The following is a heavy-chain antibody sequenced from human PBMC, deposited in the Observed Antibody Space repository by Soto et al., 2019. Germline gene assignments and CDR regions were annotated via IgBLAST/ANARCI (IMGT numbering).Heavy chain of an antibody. Sequence: QVQLQESGPGLVKPSGTLSLTCAVSGGSISSSNWWSWVRQPPGKGLEWIGEIYHSGSTNYNPSLKSRVTIXXDXSXTQFSLKLSSVTAADTAVYYCAREVAVAGTGLGFDPWGQGTLVTVSS. J-gene: IGHJ5*02. V-gene: IGHV4-4*02. D-gene: IGHD6-19*01. CDR2: IYHSGST. CDR1: GGSISSSNW. CDR3: AREVAVAGTGLGFDP.